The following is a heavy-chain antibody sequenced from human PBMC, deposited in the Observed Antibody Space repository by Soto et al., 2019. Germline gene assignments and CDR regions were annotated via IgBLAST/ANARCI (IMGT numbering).Heavy chain of an antibody. D-gene: IGHD2-15*01. CDR2: ISGSGDTT. CDR1: GFTFSSYA. V-gene: IGHV3-23*01. Sequence: EVQLLESGGGLVQPGGSPRLSCAASGFTFSSYALTWVRQAPGKGLEWVSTISGSGDTTYYADSVKGRFTISRDNSKNTLYLQMNSLRAEDTAVYYCATFVVASDYWGQGTLVTVSS. CDR3: ATFVVASDY. J-gene: IGHJ4*02.